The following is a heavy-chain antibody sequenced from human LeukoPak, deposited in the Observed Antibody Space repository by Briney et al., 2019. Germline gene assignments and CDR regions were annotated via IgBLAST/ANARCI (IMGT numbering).Heavy chain of an antibody. D-gene: IGHD5-12*01. CDR1: GGSFSGYY. V-gene: IGHV4-34*01. J-gene: IGHJ4*02. CDR2: IHHSGST. CDR3: ASSTCCDIVATSAH. Sequence: SATLSLTCAVYGGSFSGYYWSWLRQPPGKGPEWVGVIHHSGSTTYNPALKIRSTIALDPSKNQFSLKLNSVTAADTVVYYCASSTCCDIVATSAHWGQGTLVSLS.